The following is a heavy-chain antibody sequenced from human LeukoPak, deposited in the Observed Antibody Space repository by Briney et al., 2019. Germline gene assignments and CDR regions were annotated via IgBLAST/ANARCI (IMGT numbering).Heavy chain of an antibody. CDR3: ARGPKAAGGYNFDF. CDR1: GDSISSYY. V-gene: IGHV4-4*07. CDR2: IYTSGST. Sequence: SETLSLTCTVSGDSISSYYWSWIRQPAGKGLEWIGRIYTSGSTNYNPSRKSRVTMSVDTSKNQFALRLSSLTAADTAVYYCARGPKAAGGYNFDFWGQGTLVTVSS. J-gene: IGHJ4*02. D-gene: IGHD6-13*01.